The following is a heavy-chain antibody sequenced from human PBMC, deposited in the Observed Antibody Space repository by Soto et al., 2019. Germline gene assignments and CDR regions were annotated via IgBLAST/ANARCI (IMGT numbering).Heavy chain of an antibody. CDR3: AREGGYCISTRCSQDDQYHYGMDV. CDR2: IWYDGSNK. V-gene: IGHV3-33*01. CDR1: GFTFSSYG. D-gene: IGHD2-2*01. J-gene: IGHJ6*02. Sequence: PGGSLRLSCAASGFTFSSYGMHWVRQAPGKGLEWVAVIWYDGSNKYYADSVKGRFTISRDNSKNTLYLQMNSLRAEDTAVYSCAREGGYCISTRCSQDDQYHYGMDVWGQGTTVTVSS.